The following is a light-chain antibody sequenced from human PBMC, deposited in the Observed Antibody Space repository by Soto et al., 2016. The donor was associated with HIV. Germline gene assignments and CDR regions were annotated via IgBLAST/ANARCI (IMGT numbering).Light chain of an antibody. V-gene: IGKV1-6*01. J-gene: IGKJ2*01. CDR3: LQDYSYPFT. CDR2: STS. CDR1: QGIKNE. Sequence: AIQMTQFPSSLSAFVGDRVTIICRASQGIKNELAWYQQRPGKAPKLLIYSTSSLGSEVPSRFSGSASGTDFTLTISSLQPEDSASYFCLQDYSYPFTFGRGPNWRSN.